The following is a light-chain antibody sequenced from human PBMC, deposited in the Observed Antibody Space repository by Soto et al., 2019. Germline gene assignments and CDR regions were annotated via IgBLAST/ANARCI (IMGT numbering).Light chain of an antibody. Sequence: DIPMTQSPSTLSASVGDRVTITCRASQSISSWLAWYQQKPGKAPKLLIYKASSLESGVPSRFSGSGSGTEFTFTISSLQPDDFATYYCQQYNSYSWTFGQGTKVEIK. CDR3: QQYNSYSWT. V-gene: IGKV1-5*03. J-gene: IGKJ1*01. CDR1: QSISSW. CDR2: KAS.